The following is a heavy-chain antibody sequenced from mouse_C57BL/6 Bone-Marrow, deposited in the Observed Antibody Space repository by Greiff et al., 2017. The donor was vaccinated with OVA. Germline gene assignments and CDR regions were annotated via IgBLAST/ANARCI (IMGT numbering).Heavy chain of an antibody. CDR2: IDPSDSYT. V-gene: IGHV1-69*01. CDR3: ALYYGNYEFFDY. D-gene: IGHD2-1*01. Sequence: QVQLQQPGAELVMPGASVKLSCKASGYTFTSYWMHWVKQRPGQGLEWIGEIDPSDSYTNYNQKFKGKSTLTVDKSSSTAYMQLSSLTSEDSAVYYCALYYGNYEFFDYWGQGTTLTVSS. J-gene: IGHJ2*01. CDR1: GYTFTSYW.